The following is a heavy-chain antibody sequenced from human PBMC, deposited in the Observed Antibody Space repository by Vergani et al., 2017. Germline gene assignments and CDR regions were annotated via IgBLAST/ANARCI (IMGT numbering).Heavy chain of an antibody. CDR1: GFTFNHYA. V-gene: IGHV3-23*01. CDR2: ISGSGGST. Sequence: EVQLLESGGDLVQPGGSLRLSCAASGFTFNHYAMNWVRQAPGKGLEWVSGISGSGGSTYYAGSVKGRFTISRDSSKNTLYLQMNSLSDGDTAVYYCAKANPRKSGYDYLYYYHAMDVWGQGTTVIVSS. J-gene: IGHJ6*02. CDR3: AKANPRKSGYDYLYYYHAMDV. D-gene: IGHD5-12*01.